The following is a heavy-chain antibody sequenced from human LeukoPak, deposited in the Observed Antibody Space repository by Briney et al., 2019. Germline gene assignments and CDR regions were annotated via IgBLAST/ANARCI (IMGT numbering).Heavy chain of an antibody. J-gene: IGHJ4*02. CDR1: GYTFTSYG. CDR2: ISAYNGNT. Sequence: ASVKVSCKASGYTFTSYGISWVRQAPGQGLEWMGWISAYNGNTNYAQKLQGRVTMTTDTSTSTAYMELRSLRSDDTAVYYCASDPQYYYDSGAGDYWGQGTLVTVSS. D-gene: IGHD3-22*01. CDR3: ASDPQYYYDSGAGDY. V-gene: IGHV1-18*01.